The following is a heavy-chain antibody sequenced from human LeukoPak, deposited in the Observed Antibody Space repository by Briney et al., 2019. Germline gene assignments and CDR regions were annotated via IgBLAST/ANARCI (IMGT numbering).Heavy chain of an antibody. CDR1: GGSISSGGYS. D-gene: IGHD2-2*02. V-gene: IGHV4-30-2*03. CDR3: TTSRTNDCSSPSCYTDY. Sequence: KTSETLSLTCAVSGGSISSGGYSWSWIRQPPGKGLEWIGYIYHSGSTYYSPSLKSRATISVDTSKNQFSLELNSVTAADTAVYYCTTSRTNDCSSPSCYTDYWGQGTLVTVSS. CDR2: IYHSGST. J-gene: IGHJ4*02.